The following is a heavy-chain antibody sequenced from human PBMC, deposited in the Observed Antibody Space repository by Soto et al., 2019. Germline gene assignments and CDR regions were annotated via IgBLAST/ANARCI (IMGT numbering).Heavy chain of an antibody. J-gene: IGHJ4*02. V-gene: IGHV4-39*01. CDR1: GGSIISNSYY. D-gene: IGHD6-13*01. CDR2: TFHSGST. Sequence: SETLSLTCTVSGGSIISNSYYWGWIRQPPGKGLEWIGSTFHSGSTYYNPSLKSRVTMSVDTSKNQFSLSLASVTAADTAVYYCARHFDYTSSGYLSLVDYWGQGTLVTVSS. CDR3: ARHFDYTSSGYLSLVDY.